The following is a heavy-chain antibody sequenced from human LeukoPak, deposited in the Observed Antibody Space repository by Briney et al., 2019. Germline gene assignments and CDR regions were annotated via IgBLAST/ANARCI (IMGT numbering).Heavy chain of an antibody. J-gene: IGHJ4*02. CDR2: IYPGDSDT. Sequence: GESLKISCQASGYSFTNYWIGWVRQMPGRGLECMGIIYPGDSDTRYSPSFQGQVTISADKSISTAYLRWNSLKASDTAMYYCARRSISAAGYDYWGLGTLVTVSS. CDR3: ARRSISAAGYDY. D-gene: IGHD6-13*01. CDR1: GYSFTNYW. V-gene: IGHV5-51*01.